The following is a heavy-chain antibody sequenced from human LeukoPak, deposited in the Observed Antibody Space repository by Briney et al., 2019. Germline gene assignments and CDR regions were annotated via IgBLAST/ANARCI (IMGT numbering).Heavy chain of an antibody. D-gene: IGHD3-22*01. V-gene: IGHV4-39*01. Sequence: SETLSLTCTVSGGSISSSSYYWGWIRQPPGKGLEWIGSIYYSGSTYYNPSLKSRVTISVDTSKNQFSLKLSSVTAADTAVYYCARQYYYDSSGYYFDYWGQGTLVTVSS. CDR1: GGSISSSSYY. CDR2: IYYSGST. J-gene: IGHJ4*02. CDR3: ARQYYYDSSGYYFDY.